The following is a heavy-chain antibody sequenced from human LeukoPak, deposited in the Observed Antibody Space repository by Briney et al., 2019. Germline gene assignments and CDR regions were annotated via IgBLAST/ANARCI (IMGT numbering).Heavy chain of an antibody. D-gene: IGHD4-17*01. V-gene: IGHV3-48*03. CDR3: ARASGDYVF. CDR2: ISSSGSTI. J-gene: IGHJ4*02. Sequence: GGSLRLSCAASGFTFSSYEMNWVRQAPGKGLEWVSYISSSGSTIYYADPVKGRFTISRDNAKNSLYLQMNSLRAEDTAVYYCARASGDYVFWGQGTLVTVSS. CDR1: GFTFSSYE.